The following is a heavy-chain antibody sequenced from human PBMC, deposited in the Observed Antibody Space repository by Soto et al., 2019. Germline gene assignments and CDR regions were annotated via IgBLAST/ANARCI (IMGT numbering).Heavy chain of an antibody. D-gene: IGHD1-26*01. CDR3: ARDLWETGVPNLYYYGMDV. CDR2: IIPILGIA. CDR1: GGTFSSYT. V-gene: IGHV1-69*08. Sequence: QVQLVQSGAEVKKPGSSVKVSCKASGGTFSSYTISWVRQAPGQGLEWMGRIIPILGIANYAQKFQGRVTITADKSTSTAYMELSSLRSEDTAVYYCARDLWETGVPNLYYYGMDVWGQGTTVTVSS. J-gene: IGHJ6*02.